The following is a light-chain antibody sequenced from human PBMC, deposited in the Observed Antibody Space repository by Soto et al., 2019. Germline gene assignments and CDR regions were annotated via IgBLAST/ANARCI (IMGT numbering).Light chain of an antibody. CDR1: QSVSSS. V-gene: IGKV3-15*01. CDR2: DTS. CDR3: QQYNNWPSIT. Sequence: EIVVTQSPATLSVSPGERVTLSCRASQSVSSSLAWYQQRPGQAPRLLIYDTSTRAAGISARFSGSGSGTGFTLTISSLQSEDFAVYYCQQYNNWPSITFGQGTRLEIK. J-gene: IGKJ5*01.